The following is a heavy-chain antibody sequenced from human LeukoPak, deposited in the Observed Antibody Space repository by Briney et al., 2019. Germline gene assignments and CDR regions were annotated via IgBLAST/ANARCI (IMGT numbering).Heavy chain of an antibody. J-gene: IGHJ4*02. CDR1: GYTFTSYG. CDR2: ISAYNGNT. CDR3: ARDRCSSTRCYGPGGY. D-gene: IGHD2-2*01. V-gene: IGHV1-18*01. Sequence: ASVKVSCKASGYTFTSYGISWVRQAPGQGLEWMGWISAYNGNTNYAQKLQGRVTMTTDTSTSTAYMELRSLRSDDTAVYYCARDRCSSTRCYGPGGYWGQGTLVTVSS.